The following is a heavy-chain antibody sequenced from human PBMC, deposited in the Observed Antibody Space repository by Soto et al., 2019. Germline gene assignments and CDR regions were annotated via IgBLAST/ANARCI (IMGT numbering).Heavy chain of an antibody. D-gene: IGHD5-12*01. J-gene: IGHJ4*02. Sequence: SQTLSLPSGVAYESIWSGVYSGTLNRQPPGKGLEWIGYIYHSGSTYYNPSLKSRVTISVDRSKNQFSLKLSSVTAADTAVYYCAAGGGLPRYYWGQGTLVTVS. CDR2: IYHSGST. CDR3: AAGGGLPRYY. CDR1: YESIWSGVYS. V-gene: IGHV4-30-2*01.